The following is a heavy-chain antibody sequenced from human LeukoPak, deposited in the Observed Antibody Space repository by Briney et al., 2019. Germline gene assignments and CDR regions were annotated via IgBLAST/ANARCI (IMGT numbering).Heavy chain of an antibody. CDR3: ARERGPVTTTFDS. CDR2: IIPVLGTT. J-gene: IGHJ5*01. V-gene: IGHV1-69*04. D-gene: IGHD4-17*01. CDR1: GGTFSSYA. Sequence: SVKVSCKASGGTFSSYAVSWVRQAPGRGFEWMGRIIPVLGTTKYAQMFQGRVTITTDKSTGTAYMELSRLRSGDTAVYYCARERGPVTTTFDSWGQGVLVTVSS.